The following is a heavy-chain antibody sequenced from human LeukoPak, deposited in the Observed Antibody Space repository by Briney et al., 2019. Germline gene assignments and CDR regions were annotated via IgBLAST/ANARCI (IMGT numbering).Heavy chain of an antibody. CDR2: IFSGGST. J-gene: IGHJ4*02. CDR3: ARDLGYGSYYFDY. V-gene: IGHV3-53*01. CDR1: GFTVSSNY. D-gene: IGHD5-18*01. Sequence: GGSLRLSCAASGFTVSSNYMNWVRQAPGKGLEWVSVIFSGGSTYYADSVKGRFTISRDNSKNTLYLQMNSLRAEDTAVYYCARDLGYGSYYFDYWGQGTLVTVSS.